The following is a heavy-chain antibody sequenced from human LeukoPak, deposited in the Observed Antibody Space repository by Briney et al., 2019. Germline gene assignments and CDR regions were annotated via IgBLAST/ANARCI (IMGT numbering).Heavy chain of an antibody. CDR3: ARGGFGSVSYSDY. CDR1: GYTSTSYD. CDR2: MNPNSGDT. V-gene: IGHV1-8*01. J-gene: IGHJ4*02. D-gene: IGHD3-10*01. Sequence: ASVKVSCKASGYTSTSYDINGVRQATGKGLEWMGGMNPNSGDTGYVQKFQGGVTMTRDTSISTAYMEQSSLRSEDTAVYYCARGGFGSVSYSDYWGQGTLVTVSS.